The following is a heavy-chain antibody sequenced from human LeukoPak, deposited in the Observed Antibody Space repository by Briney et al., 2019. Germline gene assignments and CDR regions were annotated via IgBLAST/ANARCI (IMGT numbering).Heavy chain of an antibody. CDR2: INHSGST. D-gene: IGHD1-1*01. V-gene: IGHV4-34*01. Sequence: SETMTLTCAVCGGSFSGYYWSWIRQPSGKGLEWIGEINHSGSTNYNPFLKSRVTTSVDTCKNQFSLNLSSVTAADTAVYYCARTTNVFYYFDYWGQGTLLTVSS. CDR1: GGSFSGYY. J-gene: IGHJ4*02. CDR3: ARTTNVFYYFDY.